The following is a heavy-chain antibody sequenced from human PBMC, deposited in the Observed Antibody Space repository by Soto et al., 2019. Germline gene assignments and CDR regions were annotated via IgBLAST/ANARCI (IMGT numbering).Heavy chain of an antibody. Sequence: QEQLVESGGDVFQPGRSLTLSCAASGFTFSANAMHWVRQAPGKGLEWVAVIAYDGTIKIYRDSVKGRFTISRDDSKSTLYLQMNSLSPEDTAVYYCARDKIKGAPDYLESWGQGTLVTVSS. D-gene: IGHD1-26*01. J-gene: IGHJ4*02. V-gene: IGHV3-30-3*01. CDR2: IAYDGTIK. CDR3: ARDKIKGAPDYLES. CDR1: GFTFSANA.